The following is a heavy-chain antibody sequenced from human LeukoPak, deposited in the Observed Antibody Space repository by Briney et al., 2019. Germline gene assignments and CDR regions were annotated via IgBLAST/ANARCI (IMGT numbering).Heavy chain of an antibody. CDR3: ARDQGSGSFYIDY. CDR2: ISYDGSNK. V-gene: IGHV3-30*03. CDR1: GFTFSSYG. D-gene: IGHD3-10*01. Sequence: PGRSLRLSCAASGFTFSSYGMHWVRQAPGKGLEWVAVISYDGSNKYYADSVRGRFTISRDISKNTLYLQVNSLRAEDTAIYYCARDQGSGSFYIDYWGQGTLLTVSS. J-gene: IGHJ4*02.